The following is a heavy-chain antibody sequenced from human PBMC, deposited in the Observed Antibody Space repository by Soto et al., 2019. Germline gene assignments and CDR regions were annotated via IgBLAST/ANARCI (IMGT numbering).Heavy chain of an antibody. J-gene: IGHJ4*02. Sequence: NPSETLSLTCTVSGGAVSSGTYYWSWIRQPPGKGLEWIGHIYFTVSTNYNPSLKSRVTMSLDTSRNQFSLKLSSVTAADTAVYYCTSLVYGPRLNYMYFVFWGQGALVTVSS. CDR3: TSLVYGPRLNYMYFVF. CDR1: GGAVSSGTYY. CDR2: IYFTVST. V-gene: IGHV4-61*01. D-gene: IGHD2-8*01.